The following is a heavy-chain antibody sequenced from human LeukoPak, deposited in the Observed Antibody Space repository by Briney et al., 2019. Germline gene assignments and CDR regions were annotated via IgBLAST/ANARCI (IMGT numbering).Heavy chain of an antibody. CDR2: FCGSRGSA. Sequence: PGGSLRLSCVASGFTLNSYAMNWVRQVPGTGLEWVSGFCGSRGSAYYADSVKGRFTISRDNSKNPLYLQMDSLRAEDTAIYYCAKDLSKSYGDYGTSGAFDIWGQGTLVTVSS. CDR3: AKDLSKSYGDYGTSGAFDI. D-gene: IGHD4-17*01. J-gene: IGHJ3*02. V-gene: IGHV3-23*01. CDR1: GFTLNSYA.